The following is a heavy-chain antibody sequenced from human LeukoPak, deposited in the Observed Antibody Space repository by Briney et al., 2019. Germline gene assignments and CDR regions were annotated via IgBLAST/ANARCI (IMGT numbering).Heavy chain of an antibody. CDR1: GFXFSDYH. V-gene: IGHV3-11*05. CDR3: AREVDCSGGSCYANWFDP. J-gene: IGHJ5*02. Sequence: GGSLRLSCAASGFXFSDYHVTWIRQAPGKGLEWVSYISGSSIYTRYADSVKGRFTISRDNAKNSLYLQMNSLRAEDTAVYYCAREVDCSGGSCYANWFDPWGQGTLVTVSS. D-gene: IGHD2-15*01. CDR2: ISGSSIYT.